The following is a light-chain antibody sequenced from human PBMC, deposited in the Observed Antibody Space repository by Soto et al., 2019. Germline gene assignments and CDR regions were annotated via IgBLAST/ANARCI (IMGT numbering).Light chain of an antibody. Sequence: DIQMTQSPSTLSASVGDRVTITCRASQSISSWLAWYQQKPGKAPKLLIYKASSLESGVPSRFSGRGSETEYTLTISSLQPDDFANDYCQHYHSYSPWTFGQGTKVEIK. CDR2: KAS. CDR1: QSISSW. V-gene: IGKV1-5*03. J-gene: IGKJ1*01. CDR3: QHYHSYSPWT.